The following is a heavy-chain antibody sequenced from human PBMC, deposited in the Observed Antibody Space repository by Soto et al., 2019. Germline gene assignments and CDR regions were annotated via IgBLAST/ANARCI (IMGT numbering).Heavy chain of an antibody. J-gene: IGHJ4*02. CDR1: GFSLSNARLS. D-gene: IGHD2-15*01. CDR2: IFSNDEK. V-gene: IGHV2-26*01. Sequence: QVTLKASGPVLVKPTETLTLTCTVSGFSLSNARLSVSWIRQPPVKALERRAHIFSNDEKFYSTSLKSRLTISKDTSTSQVVLTMTNMAPVDTATYYCARIRDEDCSGGSCYYYFDYWGQGTLVTVSS. CDR3: ARIRDEDCSGGSCYYYFDY.